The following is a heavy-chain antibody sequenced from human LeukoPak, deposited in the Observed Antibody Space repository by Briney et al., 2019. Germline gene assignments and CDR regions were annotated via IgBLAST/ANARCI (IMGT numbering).Heavy chain of an antibody. CDR1: GFTFSSYW. Sequence: GGSLRLSCAASGFTFSSYWMSWVRQAPGKGLEWVANIKQDGSEKYYVDSVKGRFTISRDNAKNSLYLQMNSLRAEDTALYYCAKDIAVAGYYYYYYGMDVWGQGTTVTVSS. CDR3: AKDIAVAGYYYYYYGMDV. CDR2: IKQDGSEK. V-gene: IGHV3-7*03. J-gene: IGHJ6*02. D-gene: IGHD6-19*01.